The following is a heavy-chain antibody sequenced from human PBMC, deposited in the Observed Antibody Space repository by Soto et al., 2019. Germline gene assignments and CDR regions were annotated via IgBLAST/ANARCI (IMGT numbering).Heavy chain of an antibody. CDR2: IWYDGSNK. D-gene: IGHD3-3*01. CDR3: ARDRNYDFWSGYYDI. Sequence: GESLKISCASSGFTFSSYGMHWVRQAPGKGLEWVAVIWYDGSNKYYADSVKCRFTISRDNSKNTLDLQMNSLRAEDTAVYYCARDRNYDFWSGYYDIWGQGTMVTVSS. J-gene: IGHJ3*02. V-gene: IGHV3-33*01. CDR1: GFTFSSYG.